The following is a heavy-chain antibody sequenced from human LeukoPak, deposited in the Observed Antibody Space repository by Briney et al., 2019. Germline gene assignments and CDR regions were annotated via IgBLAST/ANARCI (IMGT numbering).Heavy chain of an antibody. D-gene: IGHD2/OR15-2a*01. CDR2: ISSSSSYI. J-gene: IGHJ6*03. CDR1: GFTFSSYN. V-gene: IGHV3-21*04. Sequence: PGGSLRLSCAASGFTFSSYNMNWVRQAPGKGLEWVSSISSSSSYIYYADSVKGRFTISRDNAKNSLYLQMNSLRAEDMALYYCAKDRGRIYYYYYMDVWGKGTTVTVSS. CDR3: AKDRGRIYYYYYMDV.